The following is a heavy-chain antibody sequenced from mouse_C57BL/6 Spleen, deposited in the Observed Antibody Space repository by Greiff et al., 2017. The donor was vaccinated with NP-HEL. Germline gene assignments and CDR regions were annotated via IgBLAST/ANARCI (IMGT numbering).Heavy chain of an antibody. CDR3: ARKSNYFYAMDY. V-gene: IGHV1-82*01. J-gene: IGHJ4*01. CDR2: IYPGDGDT. CDR1: GYAFSSSW. D-gene: IGHD2-5*01. Sequence: QVQLQQSGPELVKPGASVKISCKASGYAFSSSWMNWVKQRPGKGLEWIGRIYPGDGDTNYNGKFKGKATLTADKSSSTAYMQLSSLTSEYSAVYFCARKSNYFYAMDYWGQGTSVTVSS.